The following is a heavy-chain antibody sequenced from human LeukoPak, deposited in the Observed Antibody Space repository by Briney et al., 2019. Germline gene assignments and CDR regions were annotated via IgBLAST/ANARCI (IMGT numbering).Heavy chain of an antibody. CDR3: ARSVQGYCSSTSCYGRYYFGMDV. V-gene: IGHV5-51*01. Sequence: GESLKISCTGSGYTFATYWIGWVRQTPAKGLEWMGIIYPGDSETRYSPSFRGQVTISADKSISTAYLQWSSLKASDTAMYYCARSVQGYCSSTSCYGRYYFGMDVWGQGTTVTVSS. CDR2: IYPGDSET. J-gene: IGHJ6*02. CDR1: GYTFATYW. D-gene: IGHD2-2*01.